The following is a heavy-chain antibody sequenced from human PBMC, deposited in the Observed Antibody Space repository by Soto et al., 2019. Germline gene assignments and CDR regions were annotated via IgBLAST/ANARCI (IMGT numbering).Heavy chain of an antibody. J-gene: IGHJ6*03. V-gene: IGHV1-8*01. Sequence: QVQLVQSGAEVKKPRASVKVSCKASGYTFTSYDINWVRQATGQGLEWMGWMNPNSGNTGYAQKFQGRVTMTRNTSISTAYMELSSLRSEDTAVYYCARGGSLRFLEWLPHYYYYYMDVWGKGTTVTVSS. CDR2: MNPNSGNT. D-gene: IGHD3-3*01. CDR1: GYTFTSYD. CDR3: ARGGSLRFLEWLPHYYYYYMDV.